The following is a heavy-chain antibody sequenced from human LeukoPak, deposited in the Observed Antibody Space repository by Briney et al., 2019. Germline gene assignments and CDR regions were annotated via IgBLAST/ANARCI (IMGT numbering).Heavy chain of an antibody. CDR3: ARDPAAAGIVDY. V-gene: IGHV3-30*04. Sequence: GGSLRLSCAASGFTFSSYAMHWVRQAPGKGLEWVAVISYDGSNKYYADSVKGRFTISRDNSKNTLYLQMNSLRAEDTAVYYRARDPAAAGIVDYWGQGTLVTVSS. CDR2: ISYDGSNK. J-gene: IGHJ4*02. CDR1: GFTFSSYA. D-gene: IGHD6-13*01.